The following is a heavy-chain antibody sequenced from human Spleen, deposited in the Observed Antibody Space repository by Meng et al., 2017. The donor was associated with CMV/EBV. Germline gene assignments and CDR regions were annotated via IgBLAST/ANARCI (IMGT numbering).Heavy chain of an antibody. J-gene: IGHJ4*02. CDR3: ARPSGSYYSGYLY. D-gene: IGHD1-26*01. CDR2: INPNSGGT. CDR1: GYTFTHFG. V-gene: IGHV1-2*02. Sequence: ASVKVSCKASGYTFTHFGISWVRQAPGQGLEWMGWINPNSGGTNYAQKFQGRVTMTRDTSISTAYMELSRLRSDDTAVYYCARPSGSYYSGYLYWGQGTLVTVSS.